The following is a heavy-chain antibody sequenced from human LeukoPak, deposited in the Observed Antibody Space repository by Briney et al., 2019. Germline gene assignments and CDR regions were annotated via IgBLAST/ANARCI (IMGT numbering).Heavy chain of an antibody. CDR1: GGSISSSSYY. CDR3: ARGAREYYYGSGSYGLNAFDI. V-gene: IGHV4-39*07. J-gene: IGHJ3*02. D-gene: IGHD3-10*01. Sequence: PSETLSLTCTVSGGSISSSSYYWGWIRQPPGKGLEWIVGIYYSGSTYYNPSLKSRVTISVDTSKNQFSLKLSSVTAADTAVYYCARGAREYYYGSGSYGLNAFDIWGQGTMVTVSS. CDR2: IYYSGST.